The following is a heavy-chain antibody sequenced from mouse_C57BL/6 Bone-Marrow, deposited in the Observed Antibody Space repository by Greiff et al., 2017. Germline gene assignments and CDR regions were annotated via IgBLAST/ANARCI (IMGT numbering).Heavy chain of an antibody. CDR3: VREGYYGSSYVRGYFDY. D-gene: IGHD1-1*01. V-gene: IGHV10-3*01. CDR2: IRSKSSNYAT. Sequence: EVQLQESGGGLVQPKGSLKLSCAASGFTFNTYAMHWVRQAPGKGLEWVARIRSKSSNYATYYADSVKDRFTISRDDSQSMLYLQMNNLKTEDTAMYYCVREGYYGSSYVRGYFDYWGQGTTLTVSS. CDR1: GFTFNTYA. J-gene: IGHJ2*01.